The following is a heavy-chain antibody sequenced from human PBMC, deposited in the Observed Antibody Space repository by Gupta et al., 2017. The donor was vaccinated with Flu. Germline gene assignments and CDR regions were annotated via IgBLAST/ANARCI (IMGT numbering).Heavy chain of an antibody. V-gene: IGHV3-7*01. Sequence: EVQLAESGGGLAQPGGSLRLSCGGYGFSFSNYWITWVRQAPGKGLEWVANIREDGSERYYVDSVEGRFTISRDNAKNLVYLQMNRLRAEDTAVYYCTRDANWNGFDYWCQVTLVTVSS. CDR2: IREDGSER. J-gene: IGHJ4*02. D-gene: IGHD1-20*01. CDR1: GFSFSNYW. CDR3: TRDANWNGFDY.